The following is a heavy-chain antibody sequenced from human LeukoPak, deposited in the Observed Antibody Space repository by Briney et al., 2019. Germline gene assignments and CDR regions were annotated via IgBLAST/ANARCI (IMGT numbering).Heavy chain of an antibody. D-gene: IGHD3-10*01. CDR1: GGSITSSAYY. V-gene: IGHV4-39*01. CDR3: ARWFGRTLAGVY. CDR2: IYYTGST. Sequence: PSETLSLTCTVSGGSITSSAYYWGWNRQPPGKGLEWIGTIYYTGSTYYNPSLKSRVTISVDTSKNQFSLKLSSVTATDTAVYYCARWFGRTLAGVYWGEGTLVTVSS. J-gene: IGHJ4*02.